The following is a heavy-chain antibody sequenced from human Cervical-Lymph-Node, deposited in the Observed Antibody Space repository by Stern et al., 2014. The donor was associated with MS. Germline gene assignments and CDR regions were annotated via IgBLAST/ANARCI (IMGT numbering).Heavy chain of an antibody. V-gene: IGHV3-30*18. CDR3: ANAAALSCRSPSCYKAFEY. CDR2: ISYEGSNK. J-gene: IGHJ4*02. Sequence: VQLVESGGGVVQPGRSLRLSCAASGFSFSTSGMHWVRQAPGKGLDWVAVISYEGSNKYYGDSVKGRFTISRDNSKNTVYLQMNSLRPEDTAVYYCANAAALSCRSPSCYKAFEYWGQGILVTVSS. D-gene: IGHD2-2*02. CDR1: GFSFSTSG.